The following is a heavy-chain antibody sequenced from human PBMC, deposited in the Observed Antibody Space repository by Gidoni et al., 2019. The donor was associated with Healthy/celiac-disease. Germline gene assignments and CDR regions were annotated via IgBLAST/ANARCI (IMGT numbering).Heavy chain of an antibody. D-gene: IGHD3-22*01. CDR2: ISISVSTI. Sequence: QVQLVESGGGLVKHGGSLRLSCAASGFTFSDYYMSWIRQAPGKGLDGVSYISISVSTIYYADSVKGRFTISRDNAKNSLYLQMNSLRAEDTAVYYCARDWGTYYDSSGYYQHYYYGMDVWGQGTTVTVSS. CDR3: ARDWGTYYDSSGYYQHYYYGMDV. CDR1: GFTFSDYY. J-gene: IGHJ6*02. V-gene: IGHV3-11*01.